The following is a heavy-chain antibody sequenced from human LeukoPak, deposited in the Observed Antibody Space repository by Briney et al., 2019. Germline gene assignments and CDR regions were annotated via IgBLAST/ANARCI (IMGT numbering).Heavy chain of an antibody. D-gene: IGHD6-13*01. CDR1: GFTVSSNY. Sequence: GGSLRLSCAASGFTVSSNYMSWVRQAPGKGLEWVSVIYSGGSTYYAESVKGRFTISRDNSKNTLYLQMNSLRAEDTAVYYCARRRYSSSYIDYWGQGTLVTVSS. V-gene: IGHV3-66*02. CDR3: ARRRYSSSYIDY. CDR2: IYSGGST. J-gene: IGHJ4*02.